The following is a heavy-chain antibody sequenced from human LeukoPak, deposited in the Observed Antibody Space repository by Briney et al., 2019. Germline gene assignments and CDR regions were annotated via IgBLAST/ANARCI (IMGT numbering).Heavy chain of an antibody. D-gene: IGHD6-13*01. CDR3: ARVVASNGYSSREADY. V-gene: IGHV4-61*05. Sequence: PSETLSLTCTVSGGSISSSSYYWVWIRQPPGKGLEWIGYIYYSGSTNYNPSLKSRVTISVDTSKNQFSLKLSSVTAADTAVYYCARVVASNGYSSREADYWGQGTLVTVSS. CDR2: IYYSGST. J-gene: IGHJ4*02. CDR1: GGSISSSSYY.